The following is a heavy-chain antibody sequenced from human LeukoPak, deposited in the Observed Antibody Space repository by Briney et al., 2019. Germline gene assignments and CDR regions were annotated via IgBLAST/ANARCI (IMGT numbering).Heavy chain of an antibody. V-gene: IGHV4-30-4*01. Sequence: SQTLSLTCTVSDGSISSGDYSWSWIRQPPGKGLEWIGYIYYSGSTNYNPSLKSRVTISVDTSKNQFSLKLSSVTAADTAVYYCARLVVAPLDAFDIWGQGTMVTVSS. CDR3: ARLVVAPLDAFDI. CDR2: IYYSGST. J-gene: IGHJ3*02. CDR1: DGSISSGDYS. D-gene: IGHD3-22*01.